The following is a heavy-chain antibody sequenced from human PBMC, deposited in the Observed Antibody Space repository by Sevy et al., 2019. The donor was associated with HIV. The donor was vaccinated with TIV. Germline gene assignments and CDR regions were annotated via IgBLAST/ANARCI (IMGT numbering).Heavy chain of an antibody. Sequence: GGSLRLSCAASGFTFSSYAMHWVRQAPGKGLEWVAVISYDGSNKYYADSVKSRFTSSRDNSKITLYRQMNSVRAEDNAAYYCVSDRECYWGSSGYSTGFDPWGQGTLVTVSS. CDR1: GFTFSSYA. CDR3: VSDRECYWGSSGYSTGFDP. J-gene: IGHJ5*02. CDR2: ISYDGSNK. D-gene: IGHD3-22*01. V-gene: IGHV3-30-3*01.